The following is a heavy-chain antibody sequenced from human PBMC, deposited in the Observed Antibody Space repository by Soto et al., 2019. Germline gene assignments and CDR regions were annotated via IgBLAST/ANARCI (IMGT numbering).Heavy chain of an antibody. D-gene: IGHD4-17*01. Sequence: GXLLKVSCKASVYAFTGYYMHWVRQAPGQGLEWMGWINPNSGGTNYAQKFQGRVTMTRDTSISTAYMELSRLRSDDTAVYYCARAIDYGDPAFDYWGQGTLVTVSS. CDR2: INPNSGGT. V-gene: IGHV1-2*02. CDR1: VYAFTGYY. J-gene: IGHJ4*02. CDR3: ARAIDYGDPAFDY.